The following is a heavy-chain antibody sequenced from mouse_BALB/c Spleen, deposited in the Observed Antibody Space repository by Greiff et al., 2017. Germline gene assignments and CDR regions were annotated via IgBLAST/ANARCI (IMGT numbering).Heavy chain of an antibody. D-gene: IGHD1-1*01. Sequence: DVMLVESGGGLVKLGGSLKLSCAASGFTFSSYYMSWVRQTPEKRLELVAAINSNGGSTYYPDTVKGRFTISRDNAKNTLYLQMSSLKSEDTALYYCARHYYYGSSSAWFAYWGQGTLVTVSA. V-gene: IGHV5-6-2*01. CDR3: ARHYYYGSSSAWFAY. J-gene: IGHJ3*01. CDR2: INSNGGST. CDR1: GFTFSSYY.